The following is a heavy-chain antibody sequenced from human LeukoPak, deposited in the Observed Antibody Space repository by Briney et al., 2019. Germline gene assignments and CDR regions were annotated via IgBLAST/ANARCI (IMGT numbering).Heavy chain of an antibody. Sequence: SETLSLTCSVSGGSVSSGNYFWGWIRQPPGKGLEWIGNINYIGSTAYNPSLKSRVTMSVDTSKNQFSLKMTSVTAADTAVYHCARLSKGRYFDYIFDYWGQGTLVTVSS. CDR1: GGSVSSGNYF. CDR3: ARLSKGRYFDYIFDY. D-gene: IGHD3-9*01. J-gene: IGHJ4*02. V-gene: IGHV4-39*01. CDR2: INYIGST.